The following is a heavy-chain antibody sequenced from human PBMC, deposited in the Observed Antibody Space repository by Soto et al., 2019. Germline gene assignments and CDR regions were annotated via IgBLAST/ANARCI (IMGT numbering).Heavy chain of an antibody. CDR2: ISSSSSTI. V-gene: IGHV3-48*02. D-gene: IGHD2-15*01. J-gene: IGHJ6*02. CDR3: AREPVVVAATHYYGMDV. Sequence: GGSLRLSCAASGFTFSSYSMNWVRQAPGKGLEWVSYISSSSSTIYYADSVKGRFTISRDNAKNSLYLQMNSLRDEDTAVYYCAREPVVVAATHYYGMDVWGQGTTVTVSS. CDR1: GFTFSSYS.